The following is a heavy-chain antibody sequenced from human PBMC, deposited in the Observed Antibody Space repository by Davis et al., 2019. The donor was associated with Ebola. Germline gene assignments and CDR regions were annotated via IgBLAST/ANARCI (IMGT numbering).Heavy chain of an antibody. Sequence: SVKVSCKASGGTFSSYAISWVRQAPGQGLEWMGGIIPIFGTANYAQKFQGRVTITADESTSTAYMELSSLRSEDTAVYYCARKNYGSGSYGPYYYYGMDVWGQGTTVTVSS. CDR1: GGTFSSYA. CDR3: ARKNYGSGSYGPYYYYGMDV. J-gene: IGHJ6*02. CDR2: IIPIFGTA. V-gene: IGHV1-69*13. D-gene: IGHD3-10*01.